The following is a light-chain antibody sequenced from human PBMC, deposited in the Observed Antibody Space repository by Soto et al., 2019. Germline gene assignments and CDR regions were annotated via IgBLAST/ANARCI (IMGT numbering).Light chain of an antibody. CDR3: GSWDSSMSAYV. CDR1: SSNIGGNS. V-gene: IGLV1-51*01. Sequence: SVLTQPPSVSAAPGQRVTISCSGSSSNIGGNSVSWYQQLPGTAPKLLIYDDDKRPSGIPDRFSGSKSGTSATLGITGFQTGDEADHYCGSWDSSMSAYVFGNGTKVTVL. CDR2: DDD. J-gene: IGLJ1*01.